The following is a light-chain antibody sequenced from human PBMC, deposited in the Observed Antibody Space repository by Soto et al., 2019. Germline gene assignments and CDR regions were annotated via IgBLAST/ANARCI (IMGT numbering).Light chain of an antibody. CDR2: GAS. CDR1: QSVSSN. V-gene: IGKV3-15*01. Sequence: EIVTTQSPATLSVSPGEGVTLSCRASQSVSSNLAWYQQKPGQAPRLLIYGASTRATGIPARFSGSGSGTEFTLTISSLQSEDFATYYCQQSYSTPRTFGGGTKVEIK. CDR3: QQSYSTPRT. J-gene: IGKJ4*01.